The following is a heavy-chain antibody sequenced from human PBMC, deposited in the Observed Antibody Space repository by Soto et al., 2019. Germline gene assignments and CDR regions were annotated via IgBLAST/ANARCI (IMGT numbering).Heavy chain of an antibody. J-gene: IGHJ4*02. V-gene: IGHV3-11*01. Sequence: GGSLRLSCAASGFTFSDYYMSWIRQAPGEGLEWVSYISSSGSIIYYADSVKGRFTISRDNAKNSLYLQMNSLRAEDTAVYYCARDLGYYDSSGYFDYWRQLPLVPV. D-gene: IGHD3-22*01. CDR3: ARDLGYYDSSGYFDY. CDR2: ISSSGSII. CDR1: GFTFSDYY.